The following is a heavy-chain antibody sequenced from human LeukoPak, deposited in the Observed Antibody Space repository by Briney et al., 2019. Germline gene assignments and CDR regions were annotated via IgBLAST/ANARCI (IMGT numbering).Heavy chain of an antibody. CDR3: ARSDYGSGNYYWSLDY. V-gene: IGHV4-34*01. J-gene: IGHJ4*02. CDR1: GGSISGYY. CDR2: IHHSGST. Sequence: SETLSLTCAVYGGSISGYYWSWIRQPPGKGLEWIAEIHHSGSTNCNPSLKSRVTISIDTSKNQFSLKLSSVTAADTAVYYCARSDYGSGNYYWSLDYWGQGTLVTVSS. D-gene: IGHD3-10*01.